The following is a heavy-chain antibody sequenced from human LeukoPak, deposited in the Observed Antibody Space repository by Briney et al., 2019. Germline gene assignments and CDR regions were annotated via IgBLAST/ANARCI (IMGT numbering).Heavy chain of an antibody. D-gene: IGHD3-22*01. J-gene: IGHJ4*02. Sequence: GGSLRLSCATSGFTFNSYWMHWVRQAPGKGLAWVSYINTDGSSTNYADSVKGRFTISRDNSRNTLYLQMNSLRAEDTAVYYCAKEIYYDSTGPQYWGQGTLVTVSS. CDR2: INTDGSST. CDR1: GFTFNSYW. V-gene: IGHV3-74*01. CDR3: AKEIYYDSTGPQY.